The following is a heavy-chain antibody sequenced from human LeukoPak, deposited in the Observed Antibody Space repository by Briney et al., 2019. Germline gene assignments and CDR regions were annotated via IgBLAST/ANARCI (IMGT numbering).Heavy chain of an antibody. D-gene: IGHD6-19*01. V-gene: IGHV3-23*01. CDR2: IRGGGGST. CDR3: AKVSGSSAWYHYFDY. CDR1: GFTFSSYA. J-gene: IGHJ4*02. Sequence: GGSLRLSCAASGFTFSSYAMTWVRQAPGKGLEWVSTIRGGGGSTYYADSVKGRFTISRDNSKNTLYLQMNSLRAEDTAVYFCAKVSGSSAWYHYFDYWGQGTLVTVSS.